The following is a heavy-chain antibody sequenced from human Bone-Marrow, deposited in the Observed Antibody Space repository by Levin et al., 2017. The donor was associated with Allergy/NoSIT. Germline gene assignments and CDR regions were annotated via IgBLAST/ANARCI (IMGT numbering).Heavy chain of an antibody. J-gene: IGHJ6*03. CDR3: TRVSLLDDFWSGYYYTYYYYRDF. V-gene: IGHV3-49*04. Sequence: PGESLKISCTASGFTFGDYAMSWVRQAPGKGLEWVGFIRSKAYGGTTEYAASVKGRFTISRDDSKSIAYLQMNSLKTEDTAVYYCTRVSLLDDFWSGYYYTYYYYRDFWGKGTTLTV. CDR1: GFTFGDYA. CDR2: IRSKAYGGTT. D-gene: IGHD3-3*01.